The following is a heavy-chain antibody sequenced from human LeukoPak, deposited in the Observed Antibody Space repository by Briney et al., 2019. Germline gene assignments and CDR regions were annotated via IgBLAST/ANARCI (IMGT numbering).Heavy chain of an antibody. CDR2: INAGNGNT. CDR1: GYTFTRYP. D-gene: IGHD3-3*01. CDR3: ARAGYYDFWSGYYPY. Sequence: ASVKVSCKASGYTFTRYPMHWVRQAPGQRLEWMGWINAGNGNTKYSQKFQDRVTITRDTSASTAYMELSSLRSEDTAVYYCARAGYYDFWSGYYPYWGQGTLVTVSS. J-gene: IGHJ4*02. V-gene: IGHV1-3*01.